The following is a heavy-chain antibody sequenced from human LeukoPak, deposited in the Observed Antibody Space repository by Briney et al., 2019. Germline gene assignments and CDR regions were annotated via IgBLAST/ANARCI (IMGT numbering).Heavy chain of an antibody. V-gene: IGHV1-18*01. Sequence: GASVKVSCKASGYTFTSYGISWVRQAPGQGLEWMGWISAYNGNTNYAQKLQGRVTMTTDTSTGTAYMELRSLRSDDTAVYYCARIPPYCTNGVCYDYWGQGTLVTVSS. CDR3: ARIPPYCTNGVCYDY. J-gene: IGHJ4*02. CDR1: GYTFTSYG. D-gene: IGHD2-8*01. CDR2: ISAYNGNT.